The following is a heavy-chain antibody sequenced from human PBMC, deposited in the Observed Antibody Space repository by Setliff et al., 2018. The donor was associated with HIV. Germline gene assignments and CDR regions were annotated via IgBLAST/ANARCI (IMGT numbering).Heavy chain of an antibody. Sequence: NPSETLSLTCTVSGGSIRTYYWSWIRQPPGKGLEWIGYIYYSGSTNYNPSLKSRLTISVDTSKNQFSLKLSSVTAADTAVYYCARGNYYDSSGYYPGSRGHDAFDIWGQGTMVTVSS. D-gene: IGHD3-22*01. CDR1: GGSIRTYY. CDR3: ARGNYYDSSGYYPGSRGHDAFDI. CDR2: IYYSGST. J-gene: IGHJ3*02. V-gene: IGHV4-59*01.